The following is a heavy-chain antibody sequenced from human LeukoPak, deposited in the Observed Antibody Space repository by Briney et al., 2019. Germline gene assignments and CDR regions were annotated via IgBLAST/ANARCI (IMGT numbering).Heavy chain of an antibody. CDR3: ARATQPGSDP. Sequence: PGGSLRLSSGSSGLTFSTYSMNWVRQAQGKGLEWVSYISSDSGARYYADSVKGRSTISRDNAKNSLYLQMNSLRAEDTAVYYCARATQPGSDPWGQGTLVTVSS. CDR2: ISSDSGAR. J-gene: IGHJ5*02. D-gene: IGHD2-15*01. CDR1: GLTFSTYS. V-gene: IGHV3-48*01.